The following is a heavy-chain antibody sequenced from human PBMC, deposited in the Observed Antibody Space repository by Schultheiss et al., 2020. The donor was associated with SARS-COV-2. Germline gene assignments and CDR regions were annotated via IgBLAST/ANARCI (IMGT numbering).Heavy chain of an antibody. CDR1: GFTFSSYE. D-gene: IGHD1-1*01. V-gene: IGHV3-21*01. J-gene: IGHJ2*01. CDR3: ASLHLRTGGSWYWYFDL. Sequence: GGSLRLSCAASGFTFSSYEMNWVRQAPGKGLEWVSSISSSSSYIYYADSVKGRFTISRDNAKNSLYLQMNSLRAEDTAVYYCASLHLRTGGSWYWYFDLWGRGTLVTVSS. CDR2: ISSSSSYI.